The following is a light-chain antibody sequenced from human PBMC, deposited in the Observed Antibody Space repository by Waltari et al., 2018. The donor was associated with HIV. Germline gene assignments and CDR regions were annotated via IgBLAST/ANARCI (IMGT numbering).Light chain of an antibody. CDR3: AAWDYSLNGYV. CDR2: YDD. V-gene: IGLV1-36*01. Sequence: QSVLTQPPSVSEAPRQRVTISCSGRSSKIGNNAVNWYQQVPGKPPKRLIYYDDLLSSGVSDRFSASKSGNSASLAIRGLQSEDEADYYCAAWDYSLNGYVFGSGTKVTVL. CDR1: SSKIGNNA. J-gene: IGLJ1*01.